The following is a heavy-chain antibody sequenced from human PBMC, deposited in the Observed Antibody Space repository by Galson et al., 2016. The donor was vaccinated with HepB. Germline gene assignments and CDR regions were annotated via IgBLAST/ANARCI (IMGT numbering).Heavy chain of an antibody. CDR1: GNTLSEVS. CDR3: ATWKPSGDDGGGHVDY. V-gene: IGHV1-24*01. D-gene: IGHD1-26*01. CDR2: FDPEDGDT. Sequence: SVKVSCKGSGNTLSEVSMHWVRQAPGKGLEYVGGFDPEDGDTLSAQKFQGRLTLTENTSTDTAYMELSSLTSEDTALYYCATWKPSGDDGGGHVDYGGQGTLVTVSS. J-gene: IGHJ4*02.